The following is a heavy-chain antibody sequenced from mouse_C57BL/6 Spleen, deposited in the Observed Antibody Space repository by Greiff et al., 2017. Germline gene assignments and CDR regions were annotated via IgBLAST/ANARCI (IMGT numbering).Heavy chain of an antibody. CDR1: GFTFSDYY. CDR3: ARHDGTWAMDY. D-gene: IGHD2-3*01. Sequence: EVQLVESGGGLVQPGGSLKLSCAASGFTFSDYYMYWVRQTPEKRLEWVAYISNGGGSTYYPDTVKDRFTISRDNAKNTLYLQMSRLKSEDTAMYYCARHDGTWAMDYWGQGTSVTVSS. J-gene: IGHJ4*01. V-gene: IGHV5-12*01. CDR2: ISNGGGST.